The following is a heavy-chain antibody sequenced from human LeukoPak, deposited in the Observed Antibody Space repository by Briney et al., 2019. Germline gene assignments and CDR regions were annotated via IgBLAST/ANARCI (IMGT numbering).Heavy chain of an antibody. J-gene: IGHJ4*02. CDR1: GGPSSSYY. CDR2: ISYSGST. CDR3: ARVRSSGWSTLFDY. V-gene: IGHV4-59*01. Sequence: SETLSLTCTVSGGPSSSYYWSWIRQSPGKGLEWIGYISYSGSTNYNPSLKSRVTISVDTSKNQFSLRPSSVTAADTAVYYCARVRSSGWSTLFDYWGQGTLVTVSS. D-gene: IGHD6-19*01.